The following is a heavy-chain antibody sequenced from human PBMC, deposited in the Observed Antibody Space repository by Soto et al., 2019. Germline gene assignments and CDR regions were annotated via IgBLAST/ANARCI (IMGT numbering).Heavy chain of an antibody. CDR3: ARDLGIAAAGNGYFDY. CDR1: GGAIGSYT. Sequence: GASVKVCCKACGGAIGSYTISWLRQSPGQGLEWMGGIIPIFGTANYAQKFQGRVTITADESTSTAYMELSSLRSEDTAVYYCARDLGIAAAGNGYFDYWGQGTLVTVSS. V-gene: IGHV1-69*13. J-gene: IGHJ4*02. CDR2: IIPIFGTA. D-gene: IGHD6-13*01.